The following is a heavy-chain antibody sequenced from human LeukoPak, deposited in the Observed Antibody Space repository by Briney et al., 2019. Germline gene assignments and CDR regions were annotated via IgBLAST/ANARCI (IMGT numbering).Heavy chain of an antibody. J-gene: IGHJ4*02. CDR1: GDSISSGGHY. CDR3: ARDRDSSGYAGFDH. CDR2: IYYSGST. V-gene: IGHV4-31*03. Sequence: SETLSHTCNVYGDSISSGGHYWSWIRQQPGKELEWIGYIYYSGSTYYNPSLKSRTTISVNTSNNHFSLKLNSVTAADTAAYYCARDRDSSGYAGFDHWGQGTLITVSS. D-gene: IGHD3-22*01.